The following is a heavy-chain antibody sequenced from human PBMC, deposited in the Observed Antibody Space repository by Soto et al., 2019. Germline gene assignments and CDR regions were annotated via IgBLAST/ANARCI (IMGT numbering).Heavy chain of an antibody. Sequence: SETLSLTCTVSGGSISSGGYYWSWIRQHPGKGLEWIGYIYYSGSTYYNPSLKSRVTISVDTSKNQFSLKLSSVTAADTAVYYCARARREYYYDSSGYSTFDPWGKGTLVTVSS. D-gene: IGHD3-22*01. J-gene: IGHJ5*02. V-gene: IGHV4-31*03. CDR2: IYYSGST. CDR1: GGSISSGGYY. CDR3: ARARREYYYDSSGYSTFDP.